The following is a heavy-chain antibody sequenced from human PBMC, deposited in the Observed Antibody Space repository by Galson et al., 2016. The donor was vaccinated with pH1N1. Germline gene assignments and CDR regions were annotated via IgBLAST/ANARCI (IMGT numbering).Heavy chain of an antibody. V-gene: IGHV4-4*09. J-gene: IGHJ5*02. CDR1: GDSISGYY. CDR2: IYDSGFIFAIGST. Sequence: SEPLSLTCTVSGDSISGYYWSWIRQPPGKGLEWVGYIYDSGFIFAIGSTYYNPSLKSRVTISVDTSKSQFSLKLTSLTAADTGVYYCARGVIAGASEKRFDPWGQGTLVTVSS. D-gene: IGHD2-21*01. CDR3: ARGVIAGASEKRFDP.